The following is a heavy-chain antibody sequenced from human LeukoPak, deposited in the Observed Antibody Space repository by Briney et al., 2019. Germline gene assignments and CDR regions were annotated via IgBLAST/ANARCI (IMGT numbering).Heavy chain of an antibody. CDR3: ARIHRYCSGGACYVLDN. CDR1: GGSVSSGSSY. CDR2: VYYSGST. D-gene: IGHD2-15*01. Sequence: SETLSLTCTVSGGSVSSGSSYWSWIRQPPGRGLEWIGYVYYSGSTNYNPSFKSRITISVDTSRNQFSLQLSSVTAADTAVYYCARIHRYCSGGACYVLDNWGQGTLVAVSS. J-gene: IGHJ4*02. V-gene: IGHV4-61*01.